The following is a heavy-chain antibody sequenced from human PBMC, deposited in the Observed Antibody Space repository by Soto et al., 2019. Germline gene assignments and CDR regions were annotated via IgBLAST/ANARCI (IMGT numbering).Heavy chain of an antibody. V-gene: IGHV4-34*01. CDR1: GGSFSGYY. Sequence: SETLSLTCAVYGGSFSGYYWSWIRQPPGKGLEWIGEINHSGSTNYNPSLKSRVTISVDTSKNQFSLKLSSVTAADTAVYYCARAKDSSGYYGYFDYWGQGTLVTVSS. D-gene: IGHD3-22*01. CDR2: INHSGST. CDR3: ARAKDSSGYYGYFDY. J-gene: IGHJ4*02.